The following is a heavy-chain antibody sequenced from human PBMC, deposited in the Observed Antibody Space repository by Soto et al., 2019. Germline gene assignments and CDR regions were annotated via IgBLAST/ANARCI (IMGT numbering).Heavy chain of an antibody. CDR1: GFTFSSYA. V-gene: IGHV3-23*01. CDR2: ISGSGGST. Sequence: PGGSLRLSCAASGFTFSSYAMSWVRQAPGKGLEWVSAISGSGGSTYYADSVKGRFTISRDNSKNTLYLQMNSLRAEDTAVYYCAKDPYDFWSGSYGMDVWGQGTTVTVSS. CDR3: AKDPYDFWSGSYGMDV. D-gene: IGHD3-3*01. J-gene: IGHJ6*02.